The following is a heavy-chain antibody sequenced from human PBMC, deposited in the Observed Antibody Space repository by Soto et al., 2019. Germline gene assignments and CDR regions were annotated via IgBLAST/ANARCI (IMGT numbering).Heavy chain of an antibody. D-gene: IGHD2-15*01. CDR3: ARDSCSGGSCYSGGMDV. Sequence: APMKGSCKASGYTLTSYAMHWGGQAPGQRLEWMGCINAGNDNTKYSQKFQGRVTITRDKSASTAYMELSSLGSEDTAVYYCARDSCSGGSCYSGGMDVWGRGTTVTVSS. CDR2: INAGNDNT. J-gene: IGHJ6*02. V-gene: IGHV1-3*01. CDR1: GYTLTSYA.